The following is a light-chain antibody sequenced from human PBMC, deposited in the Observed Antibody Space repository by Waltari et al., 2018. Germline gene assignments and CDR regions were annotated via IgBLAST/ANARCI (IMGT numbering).Light chain of an antibody. Sequence: DIQMTQSPSSLSASVGYRVTITCRASQTISSWLAWYQQKPGKAPKLLIYQASTLESGVPSRFSGSGSVTEFTLTISSLQPGDFATYYCQQFNSFPWTFGHGTKVEIK. V-gene: IGKV1-5*03. CDR2: QAS. CDR3: QQFNSFPWT. CDR1: QTISSW. J-gene: IGKJ1*01.